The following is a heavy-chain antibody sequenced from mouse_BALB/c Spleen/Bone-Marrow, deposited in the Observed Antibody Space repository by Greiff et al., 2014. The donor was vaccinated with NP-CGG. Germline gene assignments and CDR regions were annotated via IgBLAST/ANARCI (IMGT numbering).Heavy chain of an antibody. CDR3: ARRIYYAMGY. D-gene: IGHD2-1*01. CDR2: LNPGSGGT. V-gene: IGHV1-54*01. Sequence: VKVVESGAELVRPGTSVKVSCKASGYAFTNYLIEWVKQRPGQGLEWIGVLNPGSGGTNYNEKFKGKATLTADKSSSSAYMQLSSLTSDDSAVYFCARRIYYAMGYWGQGTLSQSPQ. CDR1: GYAFTNYL. J-gene: IGHJ2*01.